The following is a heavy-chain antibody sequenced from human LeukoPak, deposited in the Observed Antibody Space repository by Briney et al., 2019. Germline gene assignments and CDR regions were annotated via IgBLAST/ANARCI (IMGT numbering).Heavy chain of an antibody. CDR2: ISWNSGSI. CDR1: GFTFDDYA. CDR3: AKGSAAAGYYGTTTLDY. J-gene: IGHJ4*02. V-gene: IGHV3-9*01. Sequence: GGSLRLSCAASGFTFDDYAMHWVRQAPGKGLEWVSGISWNSGSIGYADSVKGRFTISRDNAKNSLYLQMNSLRAEDTALYYCAKGSAAAGYYGTTTLDYWGQGTPVTVSS. D-gene: IGHD3-10*01.